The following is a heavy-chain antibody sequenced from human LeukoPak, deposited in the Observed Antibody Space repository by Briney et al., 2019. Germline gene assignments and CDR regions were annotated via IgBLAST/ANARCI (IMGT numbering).Heavy chain of an antibody. V-gene: IGHV4-59*01. J-gene: IGHJ3*02. CDR3: ARVGMGSFDI. Sequence: SETLSLTCTVSGGSISTYYWSWVRQSPGKGLEWIGYIDYSGSTNKKPSLKSRVTISIDTSKNQFSLKLNSVTTADTAVYHCARVGMGSFDIWGQGTMVTVSS. D-gene: IGHD7-27*01. CDR1: GGSISTYY. CDR2: IDYSGST.